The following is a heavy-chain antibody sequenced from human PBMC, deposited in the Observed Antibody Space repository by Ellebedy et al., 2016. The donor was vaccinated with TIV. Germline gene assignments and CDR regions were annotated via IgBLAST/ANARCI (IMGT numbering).Heavy chain of an antibody. CDR3: AKDPREWLVRGYFDY. V-gene: IGHV3-71*01. CDR2: IRSKAFGGAT. D-gene: IGHD6-19*01. CDR1: GFTFSDHY. J-gene: IGHJ4*02. Sequence: GESLKISCAASGFTFSDHYMDWVRQAPGKGLEWVGFIRSKAFGGATEYAASVKGRFTISRDDSKNSLYLQMNSLRAEDTAVYYCAKDPREWLVRGYFDYWGQGTLVTVSS.